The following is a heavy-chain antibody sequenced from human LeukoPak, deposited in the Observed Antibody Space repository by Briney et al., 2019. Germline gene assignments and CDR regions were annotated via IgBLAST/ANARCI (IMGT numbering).Heavy chain of an antibody. J-gene: IGHJ3*02. CDR3: AKDQKRTSPRGVRGVIPAFDI. CDR2: INPSGGST. Sequence: ASVKVSCKASGYTFTSYYMHWVRQAPGQGLEWMGIINPSGGSTSYAQKFQGRVTMTRDMSTSTDYMELSSLRSEDTAVYYCAKDQKRTSPRGVRGVIPAFDIWGQGTMVTVSS. CDR1: GYTFTSYY. D-gene: IGHD3-10*01. V-gene: IGHV1-46*01.